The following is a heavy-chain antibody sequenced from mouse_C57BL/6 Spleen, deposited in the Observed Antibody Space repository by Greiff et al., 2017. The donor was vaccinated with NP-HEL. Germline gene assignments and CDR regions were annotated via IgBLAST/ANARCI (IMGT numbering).Heavy chain of an antibody. CDR1: GYTFTDYY. Sequence: EVQLHQSGPELVKPGASVKISCKASGYTFTDYYMNWVKQSHGKSLEWIGDINPNNGGTSYNQKFKGKATLTVDKSSSTAYMELRSLTSEDSAVYYCARSLYYFDYWGQGTTLTVSS. V-gene: IGHV1-26*01. CDR2: INPNNGGT. J-gene: IGHJ2*01. CDR3: ARSLYYFDY.